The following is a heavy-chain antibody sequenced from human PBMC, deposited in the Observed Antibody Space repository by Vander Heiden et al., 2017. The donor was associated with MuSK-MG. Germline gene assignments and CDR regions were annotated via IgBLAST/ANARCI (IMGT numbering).Heavy chain of an antibody. CDR1: GFNFDNYV. CDR2: ISWDSGAI. D-gene: IGHD2-21*01. CDR3: VKDGGAIGPFDY. Sequence: EVQLVESGGGLVQPGRSLRLSCAASGFNFDNYVMHWVRQVPGKGLEWVSGISWDSGAIGYADAVKSRFTISRDNAKNSLYLQMNSMRPEDSAFYYCVKDGGAIGPFDYWCQGTLVTVSS. V-gene: IGHV3-9*01. J-gene: IGHJ4*02.